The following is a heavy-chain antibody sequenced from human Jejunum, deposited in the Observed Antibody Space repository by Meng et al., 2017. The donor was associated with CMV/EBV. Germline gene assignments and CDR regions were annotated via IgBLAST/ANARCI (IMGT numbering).Heavy chain of an antibody. Sequence: GCGLRVDDYTRYWVRQPPGKRMEWVTIISWDSSNKENGQSVGGRFTVSRDNSQNSQYLQMNGLTPEDTALYYCARAVTSDYFDYWGQGTLVTVSS. D-gene: IGHD2-21*02. CDR3: ARAVTSDYFDY. J-gene: IGHJ4*02. CDR2: ISWDSSNK. V-gene: IGHV3-43*01. CDR1: GLRVDDYT.